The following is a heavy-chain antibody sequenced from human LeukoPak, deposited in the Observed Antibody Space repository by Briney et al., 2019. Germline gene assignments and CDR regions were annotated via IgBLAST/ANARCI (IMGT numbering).Heavy chain of an antibody. CDR1: GGTFSSYA. V-gene: IGHV1-69*13. CDR2: IIPIFGTA. D-gene: IGHD3-10*01. Sequence: SVKVSCKASGGTFSSYAISWVRQAPGQGLEWMGGIIPIFGTANYAQKFQGRVTITADESTSTAYMELRSLRSDDTAVYYCARDSVDGSGTYYNDSPDYWGQGTLVTVSS. CDR3: ARDSVDGSGTYYNDSPDY. J-gene: IGHJ4*02.